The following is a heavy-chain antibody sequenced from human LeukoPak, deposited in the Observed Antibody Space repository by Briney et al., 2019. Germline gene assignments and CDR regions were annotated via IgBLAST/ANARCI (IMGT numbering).Heavy chain of an antibody. CDR1: GGSISSYY. D-gene: IGHD1-7*01. Sequence: SETLSLTCTVSGGSISSYYWSWIRQPPGKGLEWIGYIYYSGSTNYNPSLKSRVTISVDTSKNQFSLKLSSVTAADTAVYYCARGSYPWNSADYWGQGTLVTVSS. CDR3: ARGSYPWNSADY. J-gene: IGHJ4*02. V-gene: IGHV4-59*01. CDR2: IYYSGST.